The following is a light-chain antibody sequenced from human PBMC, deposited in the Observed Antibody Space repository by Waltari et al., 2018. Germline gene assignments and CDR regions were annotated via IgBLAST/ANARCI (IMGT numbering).Light chain of an antibody. CDR3: QYRGHWPPGAT. J-gene: IGKJ3*01. CDR1: QSVNNR. Sequence: EIVLTQSPATLFLSPGERATLSCSASQSVNNRLAWYQQNPGPAPRLLIYDASKRSTGIPARFSGSGSGTDFTLTISSLEPEDFAVYYCQYRGHWPPGATFGPGTKVEIK. V-gene: IGKV3-11*01. CDR2: DAS.